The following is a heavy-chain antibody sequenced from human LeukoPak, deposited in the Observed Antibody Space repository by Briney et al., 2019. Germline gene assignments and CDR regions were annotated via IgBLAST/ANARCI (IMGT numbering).Heavy chain of an antibody. CDR2: IGDDVVST. Sequence: GGSLRLSCAASGFTFSSHAMSWVHQAPGKGLEWVSAIGDDVVSTYYAESVKGRFTISRDNSKNTLYLQMNSLRAEDTATYYCARDSPLLTVWGQGTLVTVSS. CDR1: GFTFSSHA. CDR3: ARDSPLLTV. D-gene: IGHD3-9*01. V-gene: IGHV3-23*01. J-gene: IGHJ4*02.